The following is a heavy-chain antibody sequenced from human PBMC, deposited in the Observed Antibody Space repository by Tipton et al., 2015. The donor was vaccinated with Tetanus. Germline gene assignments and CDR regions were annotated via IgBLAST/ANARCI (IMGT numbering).Heavy chain of an antibody. Sequence: SLRLSCAASGFTFSSYSMNWVRQAPGKGLEWVSYISSSSSIIYYADSVKGRFTISRDNAKNSLYLQMNSLRAEDTAVYYCAKDPYGLGVNWFDPWGQGTLVTVSS. CDR2: ISSSSSII. D-gene: IGHD3-10*01. J-gene: IGHJ5*02. CDR1: GFTFSSYS. V-gene: IGHV3-48*01. CDR3: AKDPYGLGVNWFDP.